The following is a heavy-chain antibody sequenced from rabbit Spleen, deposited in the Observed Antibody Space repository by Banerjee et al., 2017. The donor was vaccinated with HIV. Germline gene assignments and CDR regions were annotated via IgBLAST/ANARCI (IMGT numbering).Heavy chain of an antibody. CDR1: GFSFSSSYW. CDR2: IDTNDGDT. V-gene: IGHV1S45*01. Sequence: EESGGGLVQPEGSLTLTCTASGFSFSSSYWICWVRQAPGKGLEWIACIDTNDGDTDYANWPKGRFTISKTSSTTVTLQMTSLTAADTATYFCARDLVVAIGWNFNLWGPGTLVTVS. D-gene: IGHD3-3*01. CDR3: ARDLVVAIGWNFNL. J-gene: IGHJ4*01.